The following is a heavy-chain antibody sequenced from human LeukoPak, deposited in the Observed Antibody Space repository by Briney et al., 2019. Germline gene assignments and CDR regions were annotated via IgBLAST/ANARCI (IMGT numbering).Heavy chain of an antibody. CDR1: GYTFTSYD. D-gene: IGHD1-26*01. CDR2: MNPDSGNT. J-gene: IGHJ4*02. Sequence: ASVKVSCKASGYTFTSYDINWVRQATGQGLEWMGWMNPDSGNTGYAQKFQGRVTMTRNTSISTAYMELSSLRSEDTAVYYCARGGGWELPHDYWGQGTLVTVSS. CDR3: ARGGGWELPHDY. V-gene: IGHV1-8*01.